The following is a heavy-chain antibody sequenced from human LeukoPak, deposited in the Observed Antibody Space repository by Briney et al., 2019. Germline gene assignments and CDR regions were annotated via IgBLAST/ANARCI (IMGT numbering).Heavy chain of an antibody. CDR1: GFTFSTYT. D-gene: IGHD5-18*01. V-gene: IGHV3-30*18. J-gene: IGHJ4*02. CDR2: ISYDGSNK. CDR3: AKEPKDTAMDYYFDY. Sequence: GGSLRLSCAASGFTFSTYTMNWVRQAPGKGLEWVAVISYDGSNKYYADSVKGRFTISRDNSKNTLYLQMNSLRAEDTAVYYCAKEPKDTAMDYYFDYWGQGTLVTVSS.